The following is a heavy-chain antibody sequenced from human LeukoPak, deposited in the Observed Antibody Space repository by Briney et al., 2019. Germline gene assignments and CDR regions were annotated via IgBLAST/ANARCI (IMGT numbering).Heavy chain of an antibody. J-gene: IGHJ2*01. D-gene: IGHD3-10*01. CDR3: ARHPGISDGRWFGESFPRYWCFDL. Sequence: PSETLSLTRTVSGGSISSSSYYWGWIRQPPGKGLEWIGSIYYSGSTYYNPSLKSRVTISVDTSKNQFSLKLSSVTAADTAVYYCARHPGISDGRWFGESFPRYWCFDLWGRGTLVTVSS. V-gene: IGHV4-39*01. CDR1: GGSISSSSYY. CDR2: IYYSGST.